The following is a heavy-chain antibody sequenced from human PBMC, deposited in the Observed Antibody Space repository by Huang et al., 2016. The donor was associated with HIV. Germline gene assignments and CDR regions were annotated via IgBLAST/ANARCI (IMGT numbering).Heavy chain of an antibody. CDR2: ISAYNGHT. CDR3: ARDRGAVAGTSPGY. V-gene: IGHV1-18*01. D-gene: IGHD6-19*01. Sequence: QVQLVQSGAEVKKPGASVKVSCKASGYTFPSYGISWVRQAPGQGLEWMGWISAYNGHTNYAQKRQGRVTMTTETATSTAYMERRSLRSDDTAVYYCARDRGAVAGTSPGYWGQGTLVTVSS. CDR1: GYTFPSYG. J-gene: IGHJ4*02.